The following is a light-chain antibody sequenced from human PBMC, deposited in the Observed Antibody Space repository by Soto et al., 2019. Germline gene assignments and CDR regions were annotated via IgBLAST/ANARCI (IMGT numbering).Light chain of an antibody. J-gene: IGKJ5*01. CDR3: QQRSSWHTIT. Sequence: EIVLTQSPATLSLAPGERATLSCRASQSVSSRYLAWYQQKPGQTPRLLIFDASNRAAGVPARFSGSGSGTDFTLTIRSLEPEDFAVYFCQQRSSWHTITFGHGTRLEIK. CDR2: DAS. V-gene: IGKV3D-20*02. CDR1: QSVSSRY.